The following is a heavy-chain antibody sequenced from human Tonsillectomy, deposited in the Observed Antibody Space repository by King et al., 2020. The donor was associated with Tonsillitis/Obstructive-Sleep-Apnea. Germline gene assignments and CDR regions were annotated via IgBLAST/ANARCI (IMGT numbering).Heavy chain of an antibody. V-gene: IGHV3-30*04. CDR3: ARDVSGWYGNYYYGMDV. CDR2: ISYDGNKE. Sequence: QVQLVESGGGVVQPGRSLRLSCAASEFLFSTYAMHWVRQAPGKGLEWVAIISYDGNKEYYADSVKGRFTLSRDNSKNTLYLQMDSLRAEDTAVYYCARDVSGWYGNYYYGMDVWGQGTTVTVSS. J-gene: IGHJ6*02. CDR1: EFLFSTYA. D-gene: IGHD6-19*01.